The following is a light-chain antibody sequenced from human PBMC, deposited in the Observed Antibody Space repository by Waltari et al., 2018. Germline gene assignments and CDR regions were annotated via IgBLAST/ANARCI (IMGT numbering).Light chain of an antibody. V-gene: IGLV2-8*01. CDR1: SSDVGAYNY. CDR2: EVT. CDR3: SSYADNTWI. J-gene: IGLJ2*01. Sequence: QSALTQPPSASGSPGQSVTISCTGTSSDVGAYNYVSWYQQHPGKAPKRMIYEVTKRPSGVPDRSSGSKSGNTASLTVSGLQAEDEADYYCSSYADNTWIFGGGTKLTVL.